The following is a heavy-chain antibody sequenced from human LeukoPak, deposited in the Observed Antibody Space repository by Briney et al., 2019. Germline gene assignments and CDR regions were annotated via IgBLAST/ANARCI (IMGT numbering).Heavy chain of an antibody. CDR2: IYHSGST. D-gene: IGHD3-3*01. CDR1: GYSISSGYY. Sequence: SETLSLTCTVSGYSISSGYYWGWIRQPPGKGLEWIGSIYHSGSTYYNPSLKSRVTISVDTSKNQFSLKLSSVTAADTAVYYCARLPYYDFWSGYYYFDYWGQGTLVTVSS. CDR3: ARLPYYDFWSGYYYFDY. V-gene: IGHV4-38-2*02. J-gene: IGHJ4*02.